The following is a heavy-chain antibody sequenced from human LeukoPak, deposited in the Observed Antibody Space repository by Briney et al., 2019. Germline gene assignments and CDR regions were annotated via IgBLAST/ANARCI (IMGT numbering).Heavy chain of an antibody. CDR3: ARGAYDSSGYYLRPLTY. CDR1: GGSFSGYY. D-gene: IGHD3-22*01. CDR2: INHSGST. J-gene: IGHJ4*02. Sequence: SETLSLTCAVYGGSFSGYYWSWIRQPPGKGLEWIGEINHSGSTNYNPSLKSRVTISVDTSKNQFSLKLSSATAADTAVYYCARGAYDSSGYYLRPLTYWGQGTLVTVSS. V-gene: IGHV4-34*01.